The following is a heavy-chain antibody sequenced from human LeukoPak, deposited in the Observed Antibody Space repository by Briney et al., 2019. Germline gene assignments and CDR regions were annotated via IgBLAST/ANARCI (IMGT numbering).Heavy chain of an antibody. CDR1: GASINDYY. D-gene: IGHD2-8*01. V-gene: IGHV4-59*12. J-gene: IGHJ4*02. Sequence: SETLSLTCSVSGASINDYYWTWIRQPPGKGLEWLGYVYHTGTSGYHPSLKSRVAMSLDTSKNQVSLKLSSVTAADTAVYFCTRVVNGGHLDSWGQGTLVTVSS. CDR2: VYHTGTS. CDR3: TRVVNGGHLDS.